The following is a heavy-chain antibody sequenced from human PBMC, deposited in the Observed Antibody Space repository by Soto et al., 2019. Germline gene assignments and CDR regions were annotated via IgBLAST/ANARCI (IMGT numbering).Heavy chain of an antibody. CDR1: GFSHSTSRVG. Sequence: QITWNESGPTLVKPTQTLTLTCTFFGFSHSTSRVGVGWSRQPPGKAVEWLAFIYWDDDERYSACLKSRLTVNKDTPNNQDVLKVTNMDAVDTPAYYCAHKGGRGAGMDVWGQGTTVTVSS. CDR2: IYWDDDE. D-gene: IGHD3-10*01. J-gene: IGHJ6*02. CDR3: AHKGGRGAGMDV. V-gene: IGHV2-5*02.